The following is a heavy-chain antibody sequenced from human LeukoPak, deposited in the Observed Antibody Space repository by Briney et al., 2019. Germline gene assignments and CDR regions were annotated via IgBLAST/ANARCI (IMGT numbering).Heavy chain of an antibody. CDR1: GFTFSSYS. CDR2: IGISSGNT. J-gene: IGHJ4*02. V-gene: IGHV3-48*01. D-gene: IGHD3/OR15-3a*01. Sequence: GGSLRLSCAASGFTFSSYSMNWVRQAPGKGLEWISYIGISSGNTKYADSVKGRFTISRDNSKNTLYLQMNSLRAEDTAVYYCARDRDGLGFSDYWGQGTLVTVSS. CDR3: ARDRDGLGFSDY.